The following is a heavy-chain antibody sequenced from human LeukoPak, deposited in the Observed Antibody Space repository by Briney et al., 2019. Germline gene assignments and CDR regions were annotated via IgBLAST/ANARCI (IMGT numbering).Heavy chain of an antibody. D-gene: IGHD2-21*02. Sequence: SETLSLTCADYGGSFSPYYWSWIRQPPGKGLEWIGEINHSGSTNYNPSLKSRVTISVDTSKNQFSLRLSSVTAADTAVYYCARGGFYCGGDCYVDYWGQGTLVTVSS. J-gene: IGHJ4*02. CDR1: GGSFSPYY. CDR3: ARGGFYCGGDCYVDY. V-gene: IGHV4-34*01. CDR2: INHSGST.